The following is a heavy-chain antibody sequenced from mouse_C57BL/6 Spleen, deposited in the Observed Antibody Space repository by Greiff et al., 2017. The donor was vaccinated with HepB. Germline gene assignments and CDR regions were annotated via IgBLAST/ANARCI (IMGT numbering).Heavy chain of an antibody. Sequence: QVQLQQPGAGLVRPGSSVKLSCKASGFTFTSYWMDWVKQSPGQGLEWIGNINPSDSETHYNQKFKDKATLTVDKSSSTAYMQLSSLTSEDSAVYYCARSTIATVGPWGQGTLVTVSA. D-gene: IGHD1-1*01. CDR2: INPSDSET. CDR3: ARSTIATVGP. CDR1: GFTFTSYW. J-gene: IGHJ3*01. V-gene: IGHV1-61*01.